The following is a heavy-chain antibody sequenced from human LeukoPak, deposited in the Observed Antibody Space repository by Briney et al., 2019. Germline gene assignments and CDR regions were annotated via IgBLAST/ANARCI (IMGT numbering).Heavy chain of an antibody. J-gene: IGHJ3*02. Sequence: ASVKVSCKASGGTFSSYAISWVRQAPGQGLEWMGGIIPIFGTANYAQKFQGRVTITADESTSTAYMELSSLRSEDMAVYYCATDIVVVPAGGAFDIWGQGTMVTVSS. CDR3: ATDIVVVPAGGAFDI. CDR1: GGTFSSYA. CDR2: IIPIFGTA. V-gene: IGHV1-69*13. D-gene: IGHD2-2*01.